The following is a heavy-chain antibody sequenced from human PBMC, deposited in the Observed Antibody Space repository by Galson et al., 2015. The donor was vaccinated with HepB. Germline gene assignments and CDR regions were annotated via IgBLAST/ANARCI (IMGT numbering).Heavy chain of an antibody. CDR1: GYTFSNYA. V-gene: IGHV7-4-1*02. D-gene: IGHD4-23*01. CDR2: INTYTGHP. CDR3: ARGNHVFAGNPTDLDY. Sequence: SVKVSCKASGYTFSNYAMNWVRQAPGQGLEWMGWINTYTGHPTFAQGFTGRFVFSLDTSVSTAYLQISDLQAEDTAVFYCARGNHVFAGNPTDLDYWGQGTLVTVSS. J-gene: IGHJ4*02.